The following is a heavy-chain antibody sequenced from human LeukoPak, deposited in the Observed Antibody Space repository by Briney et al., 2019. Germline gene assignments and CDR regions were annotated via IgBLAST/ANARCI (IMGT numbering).Heavy chain of an antibody. V-gene: IGHV4-61*02. J-gene: IGHJ4*02. D-gene: IGHD3/OR15-3a*01. CDR2: IYTSGST. Sequence: PSETLSLTCTVSGGSVTSGSYYWSWIRQPAGKGLEWIGRIYTSGSTNYNPSLKSRVTMSVDTSKNQFSLKLSSVTAADTAVYYCARGGGTGPFDYWGQGTLVTVSS. CDR1: GGSVTSGSYY. CDR3: ARGGGTGPFDY.